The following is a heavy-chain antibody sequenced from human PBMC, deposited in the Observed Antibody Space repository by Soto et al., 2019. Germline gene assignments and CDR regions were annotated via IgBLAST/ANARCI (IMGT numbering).Heavy chain of an antibody. J-gene: IGHJ6*02. D-gene: IGHD2-2*03. CDR2: ISSSSSYI. CDR3: ARDGYCSSTSCYYYYGMDV. CDR1: GFTFSSYS. Sequence: GGSLRLSCAASGFTFSSYSMNWVRQAPGKGLEWVSSISSSSSYIYYADSVKGRFTISRDNAKNSLYLQMNSLRAEDTAVYYCARDGYCSSTSCYYYYGMDVWGQGTTVTVSS. V-gene: IGHV3-21*01.